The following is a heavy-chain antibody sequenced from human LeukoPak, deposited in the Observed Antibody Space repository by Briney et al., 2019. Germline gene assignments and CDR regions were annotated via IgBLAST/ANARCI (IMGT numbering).Heavy chain of an antibody. Sequence: PSQTLSLTCAISGDSVSSNSAAWNWIRQSPSRGLEWLGRTFYRFNWHSDYAVSVRSRITISADTSKNQFALQLSSVTPEDTAVYYCARGGSTSATHFDYWGRGILVAVSS. CDR1: GDSVSSNSAA. D-gene: IGHD2-15*01. CDR2: TFYRFNWHS. J-gene: IGHJ4*02. V-gene: IGHV6-1*01. CDR3: ARGGSTSATHFDY.